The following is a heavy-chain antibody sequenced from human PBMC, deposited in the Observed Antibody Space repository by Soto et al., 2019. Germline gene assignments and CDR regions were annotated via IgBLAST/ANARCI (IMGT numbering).Heavy chain of an antibody. Sequence: EVQLVQSGPEVKKPGESLPISCRPSGYTFTTYWIAWVRQMPGKGLEWIGVIYPGDSETRYSPAFQGQVTLSVDKSINTAYLQWSSLKSSDTAMYYCARRGAGQTYFYYMDVWGKGTTVAVSS. CDR3: ARRGAGQTYFYYMDV. J-gene: IGHJ6*03. V-gene: IGHV5-51*03. CDR1: GYTFTTYW. CDR2: IYPGDSET.